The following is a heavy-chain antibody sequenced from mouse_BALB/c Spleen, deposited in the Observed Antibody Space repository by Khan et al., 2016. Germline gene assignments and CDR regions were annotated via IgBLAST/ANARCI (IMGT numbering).Heavy chain of an antibody. CDR2: ITYSGST. J-gene: IGHJ4*01. CDR3: AGYDGSSYVRGMDY. D-gene: IGHD1-1*01. Sequence: EVQLQESGPSLVKPSQALSLTCSVTGDSITSGYWNWIRKFPGIKLEYMGYITYSGSTYYNPSLKSRISITRDTSKNQYFLQLISVTTEDPATYYCAGYDGSSYVRGMDYWGQGTSVTVSS. CDR1: GDSITSGY. V-gene: IGHV3-8*02.